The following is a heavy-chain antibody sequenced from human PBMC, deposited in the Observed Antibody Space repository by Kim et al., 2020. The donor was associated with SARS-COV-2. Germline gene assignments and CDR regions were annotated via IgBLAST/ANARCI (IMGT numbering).Heavy chain of an antibody. CDR2: ISWNSGSI. CDR3: AKDMGGKGIAGSPHYYYYGMDV. D-gene: IGHD6-13*01. J-gene: IGHJ6*02. Sequence: GGSLRLSCAASGFTFDDYAMHWVRQAPGKGLEWVSGISWNSGSIGYADSVKGRFTISRDNAKNSLYLQMNSLRAEDTALYYCAKDMGGKGIAGSPHYYYYGMDVWGQGTTVTVSS. V-gene: IGHV3-9*01. CDR1: GFTFDDYA.